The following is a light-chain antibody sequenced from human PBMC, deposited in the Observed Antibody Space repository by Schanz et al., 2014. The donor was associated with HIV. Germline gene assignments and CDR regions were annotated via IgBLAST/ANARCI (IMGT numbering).Light chain of an antibody. CDR1: SSNIGAGYD. V-gene: IGLV1-40*01. J-gene: IGLJ1*01. Sequence: QSVLTQPPSVSGAPGQRVTISCTGSSSNIGAGYDVHWYQQLPGTAPKLLIYGNSNRPSGVPDRFSGSKSGTSASLAITGLQADDEADYYCCSYAGSSTYVFGTGTKVTVL. CDR3: CSYAGSSTYV. CDR2: GNS.